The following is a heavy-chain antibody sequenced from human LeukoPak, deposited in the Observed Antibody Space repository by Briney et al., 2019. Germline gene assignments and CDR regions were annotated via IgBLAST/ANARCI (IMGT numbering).Heavy chain of an antibody. D-gene: IGHD3-22*01. V-gene: IGHV4-61*01. CDR2: IYYSGST. Sequence: SETLSLTCTVSGGSVSSGSHYWSWIRQHPGKGLEWIGYIYYSGSTNYTPSLKSRVTISVDTSENQFSLKLSSVTAADTAVYYCARDRYYYDSVSYLYFDRWGRGTLVTVSS. CDR3: ARDRYYYDSVSYLYFDR. J-gene: IGHJ2*01. CDR1: GGSVSSGSHY.